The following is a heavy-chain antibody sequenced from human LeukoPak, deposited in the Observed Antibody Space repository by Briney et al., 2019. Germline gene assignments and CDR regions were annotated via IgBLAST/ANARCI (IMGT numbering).Heavy chain of an antibody. J-gene: IGHJ4*02. V-gene: IGHV1-2*02. Sequence: ASVKVSCTASGYTFTGYYMHWVRQAPGQGLEWMGWINPNSGGINYAQKFQGRVTMTRDTSISTAYMELSRLRSDATAVYYCAREVSYGAGFDYWGQGTLVTVSS. CDR1: GYTFTGYY. D-gene: IGHD3-10*01. CDR2: INPNSGGI. CDR3: AREVSYGAGFDY.